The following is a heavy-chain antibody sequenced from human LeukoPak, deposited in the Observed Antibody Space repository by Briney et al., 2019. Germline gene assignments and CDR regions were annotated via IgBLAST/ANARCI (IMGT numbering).Heavy chain of an antibody. CDR2: ISGSGGNA. CDR3: AKSAKTDYADY. Sequence: GESLRLSCGASGFTFNDYYMTWIRQAPGKGLEWVSAISGSGGNAYYADSVKGRFTISRDNSKNTLYLQMNSLRAEDTALYYCAKSAKTDYADYWGQGTLVTVSS. J-gene: IGHJ4*02. V-gene: IGHV3-23*01. D-gene: IGHD1-14*01. CDR1: GFTFNDYY.